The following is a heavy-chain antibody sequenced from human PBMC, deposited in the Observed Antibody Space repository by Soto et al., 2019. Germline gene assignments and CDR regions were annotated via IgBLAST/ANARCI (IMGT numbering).Heavy chain of an antibody. V-gene: IGHV3-7*01. J-gene: IGHJ5*02. CDR2: IKQDGSEK. CDR3: ARDREEWGPPLYSSIPLWFDP. CDR1: GFTFSSYW. D-gene: IGHD6-13*01. Sequence: GGSLRLSCAASGFTFSSYWMSWVRQAPGKGLEWVANIKQDGSEKYYVDSVKGRFTISRDNAKNSLYLQMNSLRAEDTAVYYCARDREEWGPPLYSSIPLWFDPWGQGTLVTVSS.